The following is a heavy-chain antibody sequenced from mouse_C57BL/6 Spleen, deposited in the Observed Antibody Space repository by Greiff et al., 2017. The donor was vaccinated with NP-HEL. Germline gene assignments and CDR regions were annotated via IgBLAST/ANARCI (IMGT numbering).Heavy chain of an antibody. J-gene: IGHJ4*01. Sequence: VQLQQSGPELVKPGASVKISCKASGYAFSSSWMNWVKQRPGKGLEWIGRIYPGDGDTNYNGKFKGKATLTADKSSSTAYMQLSSLTSEDSAVYFCAPTDSSGHEGAMDYWGQGTSVTVSS. CDR3: APTDSSGHEGAMDY. D-gene: IGHD3-2*02. CDR1: GYAFSSSW. CDR2: IYPGDGDT. V-gene: IGHV1-82*01.